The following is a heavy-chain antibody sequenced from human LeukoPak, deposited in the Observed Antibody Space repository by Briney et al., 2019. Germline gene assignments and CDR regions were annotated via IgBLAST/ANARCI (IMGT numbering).Heavy chain of an antibody. Sequence: GGSLRLSCAASGFTFSSYGMSWVRQAPGKGLEWVSAISGSGGSTYYADSVKGRFTISRDNSKNTLHLQMNSLRAEDTAVYYCAKGQYGSGSYYRLDYYYYIDVWGKGTTVTISS. J-gene: IGHJ6*03. D-gene: IGHD3-10*01. CDR2: ISGSGGST. CDR1: GFTFSSYG. CDR3: AKGQYGSGSYYRLDYYYYIDV. V-gene: IGHV3-23*01.